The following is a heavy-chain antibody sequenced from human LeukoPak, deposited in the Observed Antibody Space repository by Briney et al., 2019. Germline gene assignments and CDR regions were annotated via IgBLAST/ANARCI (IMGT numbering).Heavy chain of an antibody. D-gene: IGHD6-19*01. Sequence: GRSLRLSCAASGFTFDDYAMHWVRQAPGKGLEWVSGISWNSGSIGYADSVKGRFTISRDNAKNSLYLQMNSLRAEDTALYYCAKDIDSSDWFRHWRQGTLVTVSS. CDR1: GFTFDDYA. CDR3: AKDIDSSDWFRH. J-gene: IGHJ5*02. CDR2: ISWNSGSI. V-gene: IGHV3-9*01.